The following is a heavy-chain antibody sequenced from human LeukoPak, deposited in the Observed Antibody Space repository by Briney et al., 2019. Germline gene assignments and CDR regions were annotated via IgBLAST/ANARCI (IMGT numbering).Heavy chain of an antibody. CDR3: ARDWGSIKVIADY. J-gene: IGHJ4*02. CDR2: ISSKSDNT. D-gene: IGHD7-27*01. CDR1: GYTFTSYG. Sequence: ASVNVSCKATGYTFTSYGISWVRQAPGQGLEWMGWISSKSDNTNYAQKLQSRVTMTTDTSTSTAYMELRSLRSDDTALYFCARDWGSIKVIADYWGQGTLVTVSS. V-gene: IGHV1-18*01.